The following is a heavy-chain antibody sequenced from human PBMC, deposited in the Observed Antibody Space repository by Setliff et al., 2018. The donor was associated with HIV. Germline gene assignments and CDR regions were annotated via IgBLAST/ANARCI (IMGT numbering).Heavy chain of an antibody. CDR3: ARVLLITNAVYGVVSNQFDP. D-gene: IGHD3-3*01. CDR2: ISWNSGRL. Sequence: PGGSLRLSCAASGFIFDDYAMHWVRQAPGKGLEWVSGISWNSGRLDYADSVKGRFTASRDNAKSSLYLQMNSLRAEDTAVYYCARVLLITNAVYGVVSNQFDPWGQGTLVTVSS. CDR1: GFIFDDYA. V-gene: IGHV3-9*01. J-gene: IGHJ5*02.